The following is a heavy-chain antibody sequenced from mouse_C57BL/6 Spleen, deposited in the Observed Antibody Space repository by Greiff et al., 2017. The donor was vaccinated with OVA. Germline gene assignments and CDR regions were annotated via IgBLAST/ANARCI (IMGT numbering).Heavy chain of an antibody. J-gene: IGHJ4*01. CDR3: ARGGALYYEYDEAMDY. Sequence: QVQLQQSGAELARPGASVKLSCKASGYTFTSSGISWVKQRTGQGLEWIGEIYPRSGNTYYNEKFKGKATLTADKSSSTAYMELRSLTSEDSAVYFCARGGALYYEYDEAMDYWGQGTSVTVSS. D-gene: IGHD2-4*01. CDR1: GYTFTSSG. CDR2: IYPRSGNT. V-gene: IGHV1-81*01.